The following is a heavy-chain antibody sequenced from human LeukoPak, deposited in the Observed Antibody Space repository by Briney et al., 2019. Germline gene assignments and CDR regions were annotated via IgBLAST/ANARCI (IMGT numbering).Heavy chain of an antibody. J-gene: IGHJ6*03. CDR3: ARGRGYSVYQYYMDV. CDR2: INHNEFT. D-gene: IGHD5-18*01. CDR1: GGSFTTYY. Sequence: SETLSLTCAVYGGSFTTYYWSWIRQPPGKGLEWIGEINHNEFTNYNPSLKNRVTITIDTSKKQFSLRLTSVTLADSGVYFCARGRGYSVYQYYMDVWGKGTTVTISS. V-gene: IGHV4-34*01.